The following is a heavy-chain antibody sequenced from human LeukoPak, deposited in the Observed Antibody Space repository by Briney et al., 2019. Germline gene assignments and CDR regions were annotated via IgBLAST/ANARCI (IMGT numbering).Heavy chain of an antibody. D-gene: IGHD3-3*01. CDR3: ARERQNKDFWSGGDY. V-gene: IGHV3-7*01. Sequence: GGSLRLSCAASGFTFSTYWMSWVRQAPGKGLEWVANIKQDGSEKYYVDSVKGRFTISRDNAKDSLYLQMNTLRPEDTAVYYCARERQNKDFWSGGDYWGQGTLVTVSS. CDR1: GFTFSTYW. J-gene: IGHJ4*02. CDR2: IKQDGSEK.